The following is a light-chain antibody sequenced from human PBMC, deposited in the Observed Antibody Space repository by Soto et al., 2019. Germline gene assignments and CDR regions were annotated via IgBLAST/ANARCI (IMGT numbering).Light chain of an antibody. V-gene: IGLV2-11*01. CDR3: CSYAGSYTYV. Sequence: QSVLTQPRSVSGSPGQSVTISCTGTSSDVGGYNSVSWYQQHPGKAPKLMIYDVSKRPSGVPDRFSGSNSGNTASLTISGLQAEDEADYYCCSYAGSYTYVFGPGTKVTV. CDR2: DVS. J-gene: IGLJ1*01. CDR1: SSDVGGYNS.